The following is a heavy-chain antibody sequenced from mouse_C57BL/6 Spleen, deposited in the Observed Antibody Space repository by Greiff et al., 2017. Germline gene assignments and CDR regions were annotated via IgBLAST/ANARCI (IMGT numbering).Heavy chain of an antibody. Sequence: ESGPGLVKPSQSLSLTCSVTGYSITSGYYWNWIRQFPGNKLEWMGYISYDGSNNYNPSLKNRISITPATSKNQFFLKLNSVTTEDTATYDCASVGGYYEGSDMDYWGQGTLVTVSA. CDR3: ASVGGYYEGSDMDY. J-gene: IGHJ4*01. CDR2: ISYDGSN. V-gene: IGHV3-6*01. CDR1: GYSITSGYY. D-gene: IGHD2-3*01.